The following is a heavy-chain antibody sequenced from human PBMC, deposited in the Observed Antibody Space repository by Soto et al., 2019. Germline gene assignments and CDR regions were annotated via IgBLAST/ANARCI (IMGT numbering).Heavy chain of an antibody. CDR2: FDPEDGET. J-gene: IGHJ3*02. V-gene: IGHV1-24*01. CDR3: ATRDTVEQWLATDAFDI. Sequence: ASVKVSCKVSGYTLTELSMHWVRQAPGKGLEWMGGFDPEDGETIYAQKFQGRVTMTEDTSTDTAYMELSSLRSEDTAVYYCATRDTVEQWLATDAFDIWGQGTMVTVSS. D-gene: IGHD6-19*01. CDR1: GYTLTELS.